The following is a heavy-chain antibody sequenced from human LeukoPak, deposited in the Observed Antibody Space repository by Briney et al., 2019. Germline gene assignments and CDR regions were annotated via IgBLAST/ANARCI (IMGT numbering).Heavy chain of an antibody. CDR1: GGSISSYY. J-gene: IGHJ4*02. CDR2: IYYSGST. V-gene: IGHV4-59*01. Sequence: SSETLSLTCTVSGGSISSYYWSWIRQPPGKALEWIGYIYYSGSTNYNPSLKSRVTISVDTSKNQFSLKLSSVTAADTAVYYCARGVAAAGVDYWGQGTLVTVSS. CDR3: ARGVAAAGVDY. D-gene: IGHD6-13*01.